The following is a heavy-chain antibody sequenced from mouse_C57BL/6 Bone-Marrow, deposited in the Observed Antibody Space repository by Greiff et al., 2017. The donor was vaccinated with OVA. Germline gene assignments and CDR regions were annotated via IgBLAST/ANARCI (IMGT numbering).Heavy chain of an antibody. J-gene: IGHJ2*01. CDR1: GFSLSTSGMG. CDR3: DRGWGLRRGFDY. CDR2: IYWGDDK. Sequence: QVTLKVCGPGLLQPSQSLSLTCSVSGFSLSTSGMGVGWIRQHAGMGMVWLAHIYWGDDKCYNPSLKSRIRISKDTSRNHVFLKITRVNTAATATYDWDRGWGLRRGFDYCGRGTALTVSS. V-gene: IGHV8-12*01. D-gene: IGHD2-2*01.